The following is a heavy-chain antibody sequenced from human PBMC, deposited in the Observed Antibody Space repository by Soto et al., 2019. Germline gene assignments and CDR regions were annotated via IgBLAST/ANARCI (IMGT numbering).Heavy chain of an antibody. CDR2: INHSGST. CDR3: ARVRGYCSSTSCYAFYYYYYYMDV. V-gene: IGHV4-34*01. D-gene: IGHD2-2*01. CDR1: GGSFSGYY. J-gene: IGHJ6*03. Sequence: SETLSLTCAVYGGSFSGYYWSWIRQPPGKGLEWIGEINHSGSTNYNPSLKSRVTISVDTSKNQFSLKLSSVTAADTAVYYCARVRGYCSSTSCYAFYYYYYYMDVWGKGTTVTVSS.